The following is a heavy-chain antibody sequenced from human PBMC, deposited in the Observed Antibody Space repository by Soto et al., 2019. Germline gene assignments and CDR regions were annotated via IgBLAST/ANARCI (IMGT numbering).Heavy chain of an antibody. J-gene: IGHJ3*02. CDR2: IIPIFGTA. V-gene: IGHV1-69*01. CDR3: ARTVGARRGYSYGLYCDAFDI. D-gene: IGHD5-18*01. Sequence: QVQLVQSGAEVKKPGSSVKVSCKASGVTFSSYAISWVRQAPGQGLEWMGGIIPIFGTANYAQKFQGRFTITADESTSTAYMELSSLRSEDTAVYYCARTVGARRGYSYGLYCDAFDIWGQGTMVTVSS. CDR1: GVTFSSYA.